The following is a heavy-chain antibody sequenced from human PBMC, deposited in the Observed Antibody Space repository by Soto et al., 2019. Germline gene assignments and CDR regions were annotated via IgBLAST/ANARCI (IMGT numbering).Heavy chain of an antibody. CDR1: GYTLTELS. J-gene: IGHJ5*02. D-gene: IGHD3-22*01. CDR2: FDPEDGET. Sequence: ASVKVSCKVSGYTLTELSMHWVRQAPGKGLEWMGGFDPEDGETIYAQKFQGRVTMTEDTSTDTAYMELRSLRSEDTAVYYCATSTYDSSGYYYNWFDPWGQGTLVTVSS. V-gene: IGHV1-24*01. CDR3: ATSTYDSSGYYYNWFDP.